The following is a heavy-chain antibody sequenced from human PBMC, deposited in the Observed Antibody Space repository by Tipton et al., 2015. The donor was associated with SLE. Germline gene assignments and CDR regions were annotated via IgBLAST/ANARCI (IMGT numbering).Heavy chain of an antibody. V-gene: IGHV4-34*01. J-gene: IGHJ4*02. D-gene: IGHD3-10*01. Sequence: TLSLTCTVYTGSFSGYYWSWIRQPPGKGLEWIGEINHSGSTNYNPSLKSRVTISVDTSKNQFSLKLSSVTAADTAVYYCARFDVLLWFRGFDYWGQGTLVTVSS. CDR2: INHSGST. CDR1: TGSFSGYY. CDR3: ARFDVLLWFRGFDY.